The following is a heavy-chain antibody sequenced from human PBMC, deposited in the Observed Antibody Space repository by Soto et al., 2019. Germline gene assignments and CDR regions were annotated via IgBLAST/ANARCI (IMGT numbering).Heavy chain of an antibody. CDR3: AKDLWEGYDHVTYRTRGFDP. J-gene: IGHJ5*02. V-gene: IGHV4-39*07. Sequence: PSETLSLTCTVSGGSISSSIYYWGWIRQPPGKGLEWIGSIYYSGSTYYNPSLKSRVTISADRSKNHLSLTLTSVTAADTAVYYCAKDLWEGYDHVTYRTRGFDPWGQGTLVTVSS. CDR1: GGSISSSIYY. CDR2: IYYSGST. D-gene: IGHD3-16*01.